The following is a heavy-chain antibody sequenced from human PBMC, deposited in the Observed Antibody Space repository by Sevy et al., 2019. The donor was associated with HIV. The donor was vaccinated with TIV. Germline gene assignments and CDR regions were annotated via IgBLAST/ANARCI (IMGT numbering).Heavy chain of an antibody. CDR1: GFIVSNYA. J-gene: IGHJ4*02. D-gene: IGHD1-26*01. CDR3: AKGEGVGSVPYFDY. V-gene: IGHV3-23*01. CDR2: INSPGTT. Sequence: GGSLRLSCAASGFIVSNYAMTWVRQAPGKGLEWVSSINSPGTTYYAGSVKGRFTISRDNSKNTLYLQMNSLRVDDTAVYSCAKGEGVGSVPYFDYWGQGTLVTVSS.